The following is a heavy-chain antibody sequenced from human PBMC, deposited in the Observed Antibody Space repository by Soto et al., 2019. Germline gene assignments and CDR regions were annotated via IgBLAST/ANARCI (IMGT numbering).Heavy chain of an antibody. CDR3: INSKGLSRADS. CDR2: FHRSVPT. CDR1: SSSNANGHY. D-gene: IGHD5-18*01. Sequence: SETLSLTCDVSSSSNANGHYWGWIRQPPGKGLEWLGCFHRSVPTYYRPSLKSRLAISVDMSKNRVSLSLTSVTAADTAIYYCINSKGLSRADSWGRGSLVTVSS. J-gene: IGHJ5*01. V-gene: IGHV4-38-2*01.